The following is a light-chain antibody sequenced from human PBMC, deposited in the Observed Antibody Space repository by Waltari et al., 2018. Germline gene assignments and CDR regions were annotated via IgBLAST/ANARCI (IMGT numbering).Light chain of an antibody. CDR3: QLYGSSPSTWT. CDR1: QSVSSNY. CDR2: GAS. J-gene: IGKJ1*01. V-gene: IGKV3-20*01. Sequence: EIVLTQSPGTLSLSPGERATLSCRASQSVSSNYLAWYQQKPGQAPRLLIYGASSRATGIPDRFSGSGSGTDFTLTISRLEPEDFAVYYCQLYGSSPSTWTFGQGTKVEIK.